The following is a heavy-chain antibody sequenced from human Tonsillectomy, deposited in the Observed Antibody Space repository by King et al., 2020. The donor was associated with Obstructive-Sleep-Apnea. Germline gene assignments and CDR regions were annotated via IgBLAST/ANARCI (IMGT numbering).Heavy chain of an antibody. CDR1: GFSFTNTGVC. J-gene: IGHJ4*02. CDR3: ARIPNGYQSSGAGIMRYHFDF. D-gene: IGHD3-22*01. Sequence: VTLKESGPALVRPTQTLTLTCTFSGFSFTNTGVCVSWLRQPPGQALEWLARIDWDDDKYYSTSLKNRLTISKDTSKNQVVLTMTNMDPVDSATYFCARIPNGYQSSGAGIMRYHFDFWGQGMLVAVSS. CDR2: IDWDDDK. V-gene: IGHV2-70*11.